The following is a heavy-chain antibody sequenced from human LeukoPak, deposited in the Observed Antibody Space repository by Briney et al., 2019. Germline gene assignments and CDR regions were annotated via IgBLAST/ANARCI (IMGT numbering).Heavy chain of an antibody. CDR2: IYTSGST. J-gene: IGHJ4*02. D-gene: IGHD4-23*01. CDR1: GGSISSGSYY. CDR3: ARENSRYYFDY. Sequence: SETLSPTCTVSGGSISSGSYYWSWIRQPAGKGLEWIGRIYTSGSTNYNPSLKSRVTISVDTSKNQFSLKLSSVTAADTAVYYCARENSRYYFDYWGQGTLVTVSS. V-gene: IGHV4-61*02.